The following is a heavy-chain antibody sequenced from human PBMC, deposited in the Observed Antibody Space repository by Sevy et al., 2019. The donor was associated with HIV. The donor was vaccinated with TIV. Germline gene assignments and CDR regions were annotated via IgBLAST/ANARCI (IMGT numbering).Heavy chain of an antibody. V-gene: IGHV3-21*01. J-gene: IGHJ4*02. CDR2: SSSGSSYI. CDR3: ARNLDYYASGPPDS. D-gene: IGHD3-10*01. Sequence: GGSLRLSCAASGFTFSYYNMNWVRQAPGKGLEWVSSSSSGSSYIFYVDSVKGRFTISRDNAKDSLFLQVNSLRAEDTAVYSCARNLDYYASGPPDSWGRGTLVTVSS. CDR1: GFTFSYYN.